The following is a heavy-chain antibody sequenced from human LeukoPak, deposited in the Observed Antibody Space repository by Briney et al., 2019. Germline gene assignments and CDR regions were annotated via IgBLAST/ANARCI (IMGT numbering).Heavy chain of an antibody. CDR1: GGSITNDY. J-gene: IGHJ4*02. Sequence: PSETLSLTCTVYGGSITNDYWSWLRQSPGKGPEWIGTINYNGHTNYNPSLESRLIMSVDASKYQFSLRLTSVTAADSAVYYCARERPPWLGSLDYWGQGILVTVSS. D-gene: IGHD2-15*01. CDR3: ARERPPWLGSLDY. V-gene: IGHV4-59*01. CDR2: INYNGHT.